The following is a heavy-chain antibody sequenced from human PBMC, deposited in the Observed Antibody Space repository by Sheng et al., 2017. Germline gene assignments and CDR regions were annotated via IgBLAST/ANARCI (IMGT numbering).Heavy chain of an antibody. CDR3: AKVGSTWPQLWY. V-gene: IGHV3-23*01. CDR1: GFTFNSYA. CDR2: ISASGGST. Sequence: EEQLLESGGGLVQPGESLRLSCAASGFTFNSYAMSWVRQAPGKGLEWVSSISASGGSTYYADSVKGRFSISRDNSKNTLYLQTNRLRAEDTAVYYCAKVGSTWPQLWYWGQGT. J-gene: IGHJ4*02. D-gene: IGHD6-13*01.